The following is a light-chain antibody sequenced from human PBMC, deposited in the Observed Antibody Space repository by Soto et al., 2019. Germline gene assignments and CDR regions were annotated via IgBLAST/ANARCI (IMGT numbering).Light chain of an antibody. CDR2: WAS. J-gene: IGKJ5*01. V-gene: IGKV4-1*01. CDR3: KQYYSTPIT. Sequence: DIVMTQSPDSLAVSLGERATINCKSSQSILYSSNNKNYLTWYQHKPGQPPKLLIYWASTRESGVPDRFSGSGSGTDFTLTISSLQAEDVAVYYCKQYYSTPITFGQGTRLEIK. CDR1: QSILYSSNNKNY.